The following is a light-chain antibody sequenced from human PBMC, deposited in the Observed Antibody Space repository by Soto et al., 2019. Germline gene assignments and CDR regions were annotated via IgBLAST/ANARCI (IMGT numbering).Light chain of an antibody. CDR2: SHN. J-gene: IGLJ1*01. CDR1: SSNIGSNT. CDR3: AAWDDRLDCYV. V-gene: IGLV1-44*01. Sequence: QSVLTQPPSASGTPGQRVTISCSGISSNIGSNTVNWYQHLPGTAPKLLIYSHNQRPSGVPDRFSGSKSGTSASLAISGLQYEDEADYYCAAWDDRLDCYVLGNGKKVTV.